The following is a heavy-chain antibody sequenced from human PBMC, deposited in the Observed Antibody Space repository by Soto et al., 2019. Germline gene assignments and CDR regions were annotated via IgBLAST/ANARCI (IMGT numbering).Heavy chain of an antibody. Sequence: SETLSLTCIVSGGSISSSSYYWGWIRQPPGKGLEWIGSIYYSGSTYYNPSLKSRVTISVDTSKNQFSLKLSSVTAADTAVYYCERGGGRSVYYTNYWGQGTLVTVSS. CDR3: ERGGGRSVYYTNY. V-gene: IGHV4-39*01. D-gene: IGHD3-3*01. J-gene: IGHJ4*02. CDR2: IYYSGST. CDR1: GGSISSSSYY.